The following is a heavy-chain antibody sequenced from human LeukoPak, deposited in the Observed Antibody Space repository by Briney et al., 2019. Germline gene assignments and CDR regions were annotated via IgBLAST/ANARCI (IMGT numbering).Heavy chain of an antibody. CDR2: ISGSGGST. Sequence: GGSLRLSCAASGFTFSSYAMSWVRQAPGKGLELVSAISGSGGSTYYADSVKGRFTISRDNSKNTLYLQMNSLRAEDTAVYYCAKGSSSGWSFDYWGQGTLVTVSS. CDR1: GFTFSSYA. CDR3: AKGSSSGWSFDY. V-gene: IGHV3-23*01. J-gene: IGHJ4*02. D-gene: IGHD6-19*01.